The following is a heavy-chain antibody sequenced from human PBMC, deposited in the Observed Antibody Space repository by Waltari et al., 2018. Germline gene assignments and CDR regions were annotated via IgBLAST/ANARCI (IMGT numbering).Heavy chain of an antibody. CDR3: AKDGSFVVVPEAMFDYYMDV. CDR2: SRYDGSNE. Sequence: QVKLVESGGGVVQPGGSLRLSCAASGFTFSSYGMHWVRQAPGKGLEGVVCSRYDGSNEYYADSVKGRFTISRDNSKNTLSLQMNSLRAEDTAVYYCAKDGSFVVVPEAMFDYYMDVWGRGTTVTVSS. D-gene: IGHD2-2*01. CDR1: GFTFSSYG. V-gene: IGHV3-30*02. J-gene: IGHJ6*03.